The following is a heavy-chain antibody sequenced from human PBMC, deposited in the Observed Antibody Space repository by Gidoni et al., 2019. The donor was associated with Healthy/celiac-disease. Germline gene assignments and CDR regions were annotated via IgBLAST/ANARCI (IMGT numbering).Heavy chain of an antibody. Sequence: EVQLVESGGGLVQPGGSLRLSCAASGLPFSSYAMSWVRQAPGKGLEWVSAISGSGGSKYYADSVKGRFTISRDNSKNTLYLQMNSLRAEDTAVYYCAKRQYYYDSSGYDYWGQGTLVTVSS. CDR3: AKRQYYYDSSGYDY. J-gene: IGHJ4*02. V-gene: IGHV3-23*04. D-gene: IGHD3-22*01. CDR2: ISGSGGSK. CDR1: GLPFSSYA.